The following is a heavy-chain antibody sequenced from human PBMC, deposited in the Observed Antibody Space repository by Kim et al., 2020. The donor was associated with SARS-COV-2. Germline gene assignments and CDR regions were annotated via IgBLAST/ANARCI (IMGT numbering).Heavy chain of an antibody. D-gene: IGHD5-12*01. Sequence: GGSLRLSCAASGFTFSSYGMHWVRQAPGKGLEWVAVISYDGSNKYYADSVKGRFTISRDNSKNMLYLQMNSLRAEDTAVYYCAKGPGRGYDVSLDYFDYWGQGTLVTVSS. CDR1: GFTFSSYG. CDR3: AKGPGRGYDVSLDYFDY. J-gene: IGHJ4*02. CDR2: ISYDGSNK. V-gene: IGHV3-30*18.